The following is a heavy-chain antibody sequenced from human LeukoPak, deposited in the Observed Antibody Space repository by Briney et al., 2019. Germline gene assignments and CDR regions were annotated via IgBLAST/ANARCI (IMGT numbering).Heavy chain of an antibody. CDR3: AIGIHDAFDI. V-gene: IGHV1-69*13. Sequence: SVKVSCKASGYTFTSYYMHWVRQAPGQGLEWMGGIIPIFGTANYAQKFQGRVTITADESTSTAYMELSSLRSEDTAVYYCAIGIHDAFDIWGQGTMVTVSS. CDR2: IIPIFGTA. CDR1: GYTFTSYY. J-gene: IGHJ3*02.